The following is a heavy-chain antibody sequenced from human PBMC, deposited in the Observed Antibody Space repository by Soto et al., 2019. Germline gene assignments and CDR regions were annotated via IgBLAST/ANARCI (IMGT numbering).Heavy chain of an antibody. V-gene: IGHV1-2*02. CDR1: GYTFTGYY. CDR3: ARFLCSSSSCYLFYGMDV. Sequence: ASVKVSCKASGYTFTGYYMHWVRQVPGQGLEWMGWINPNSGDTKYVQELQGRVTMTRDTSISTAYMELSRLRSDDTAVYYCARFLCSSSSCYLFYGMDVWGQGTTVTVSS. J-gene: IGHJ6*02. D-gene: IGHD2-15*01. CDR2: INPNSGDT.